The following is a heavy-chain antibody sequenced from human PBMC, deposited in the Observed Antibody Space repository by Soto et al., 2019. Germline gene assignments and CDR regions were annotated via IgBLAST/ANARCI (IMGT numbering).Heavy chain of an antibody. J-gene: IGHJ2*01. CDR1: GFTFSTYG. V-gene: IGHV3-21*01. CDR2: ISSSSTYT. CDR3: ARDLGGYSSRFDL. D-gene: IGHD5-18*01. Sequence: EVQLVESGGGLVKPGRSLRLSCAASGFTFSTYGMNWVRQAPGKGLEWVSAISSSSTYTYYADSLKGRFTISRDNAKNSLFLQMSSLRTEDTAVYYCARDLGGYSSRFDLWGRGTLVTVSS.